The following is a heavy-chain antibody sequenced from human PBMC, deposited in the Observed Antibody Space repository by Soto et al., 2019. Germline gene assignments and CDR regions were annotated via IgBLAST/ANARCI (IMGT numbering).Heavy chain of an antibody. J-gene: IGHJ4*02. CDR1: GGSVSSRNYY. Sequence: QLQLQESGPGLVKPSETLSLTCTVSGGSVSSRNYYWGWIRQPPGKGLEWIGSIYYSGSTYYNPSLKSRVPISVDTSKNHFSLKLSSVTAADTAVYYCATPRGYSFGPGDYWGQGTLVTVSS. CDR3: ATPRGYSFGPGDY. CDR2: IYYSGST. D-gene: IGHD5-18*01. V-gene: IGHV4-39*02.